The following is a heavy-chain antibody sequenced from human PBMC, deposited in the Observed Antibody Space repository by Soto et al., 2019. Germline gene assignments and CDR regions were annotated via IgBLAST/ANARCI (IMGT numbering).Heavy chain of an antibody. CDR3: AKGLINGRWYAED. J-gene: IGHJ4*02. V-gene: IGHV3-23*01. CDR2: ITGSGTGA. CDR1: GFTFSSCV. Sequence: EVHVLESGGGLVHPGESLRLSCGASGFTFSSCVMTWVRQAPGKGLEWVSCITGSGTGAYYADSVKGRFTISRDNSKNMVYLQMNNLRAEDTGVYYCAKGLINGRWYAEDWGQGTLVTVSS. D-gene: IGHD6-13*01.